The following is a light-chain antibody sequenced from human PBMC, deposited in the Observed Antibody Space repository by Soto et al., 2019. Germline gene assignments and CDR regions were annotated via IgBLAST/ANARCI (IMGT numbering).Light chain of an antibody. CDR3: QQYSTFCT. J-gene: IGKJ1*01. CDR1: QMIYTW. CDR2: EAS. V-gene: IGKV1-5*03. Sequence: DIQMTQSPSTLSASVGDRVTITCRASQMIYTWLAWYQQKPGKAPKLLIYEASSLDVGVPSRFSGSGSGTEFTLTISSLQLEDFATYYCQQYSTFCTFGQGTKVDIK.